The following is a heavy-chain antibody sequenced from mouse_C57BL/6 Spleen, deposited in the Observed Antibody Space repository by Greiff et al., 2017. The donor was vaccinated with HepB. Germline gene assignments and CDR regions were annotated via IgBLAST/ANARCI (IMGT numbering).Heavy chain of an antibody. CDR3: ARGDYSNYVAMDY. J-gene: IGHJ4*01. Sequence: VKLQQPGAELVKPGASVKLSCKASGYTFTSYWMHWVKQRPGQGLEWIGMIHPNSGSTNYNEKFKSKATLTVDKSSSTAYMQLSSLTSEDSAVYYCARGDYSNYVAMDYWGQGTSVTVSS. CDR2: IHPNSGST. CDR1: GYTFTSYW. V-gene: IGHV1-64*01. D-gene: IGHD2-5*01.